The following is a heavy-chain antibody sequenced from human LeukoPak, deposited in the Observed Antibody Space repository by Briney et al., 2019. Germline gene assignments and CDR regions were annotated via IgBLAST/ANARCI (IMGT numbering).Heavy chain of an antibody. V-gene: IGHV3-23*01. CDR2: ISSSGGST. CDR3: AKETTYCSGGSCYYEFDY. D-gene: IGHD2-15*01. J-gene: IGHJ4*02. Sequence: GGSLRLSCAASGFTFSSHAMSWVRQAPGKGLEWVSAISSSGGSTYYADSVKGRFTISRDNSKNTLYLQMNSLRAEDTAVYYCAKETTYCSGGSCYYEFDYWGQGTLVTVSS. CDR1: GFTFSSHA.